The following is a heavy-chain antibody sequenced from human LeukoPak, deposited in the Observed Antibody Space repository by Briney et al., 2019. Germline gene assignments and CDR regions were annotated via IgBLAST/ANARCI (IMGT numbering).Heavy chain of an antibody. Sequence: GGSLRLSCAASGFTFSSYWMSWVRQAPGKGLEWVANIKQDGSEKYYVDSVKGRFTISRDNAKNSLYLQMNSLRAEDTAVYYCARDNRYFGWLRTVNYFDYWGQGTLVTVSS. D-gene: IGHD3-9*01. CDR3: ARDNRYFGWLRTVNYFDY. CDR1: GFTFSSYW. CDR2: IKQDGSEK. V-gene: IGHV3-7*01. J-gene: IGHJ4*02.